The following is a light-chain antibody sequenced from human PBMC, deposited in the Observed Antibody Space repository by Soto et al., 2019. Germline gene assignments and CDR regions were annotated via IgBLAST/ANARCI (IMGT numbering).Light chain of an antibody. V-gene: IGKV1-5*01. Sequence: DIQMTQSPSTLSASVGDRVTITCRASQSISSGIAWYQQKPGKAPTLLIYDASRLDSGVPSRFSGCVCVTEFTLIISSLPSDAFATYICKQYNSYSAVGQGTKVDIK. CDR2: DAS. J-gene: IGKJ1*01. CDR1: QSISSG. CDR3: KQYNSYSA.